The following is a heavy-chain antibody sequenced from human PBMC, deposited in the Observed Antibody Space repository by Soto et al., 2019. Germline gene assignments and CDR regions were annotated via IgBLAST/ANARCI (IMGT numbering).Heavy chain of an antibody. Sequence: EVQLLESGGGLVQPGGSLRLSCAASGFTFSSYAMSWVRQAPGKGLEWVSAISGSGGSTYYADSVKGRFTISRDNSKNTLYLQMNSLRAEDTAVYYCAKDCYSSSWWVCWFDPWGQGTLVTVSS. V-gene: IGHV3-23*01. D-gene: IGHD6-13*01. CDR2: ISGSGGST. J-gene: IGHJ5*02. CDR1: GFTFSSYA. CDR3: AKDCYSSSWWVCWFDP.